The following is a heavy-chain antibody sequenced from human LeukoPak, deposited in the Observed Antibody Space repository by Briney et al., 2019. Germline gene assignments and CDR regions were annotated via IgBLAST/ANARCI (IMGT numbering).Heavy chain of an antibody. D-gene: IGHD4-11*01. CDR3: ASSLNTVIISPYYFDY. V-gene: IGHV3-11*04. CDR1: GFTFSDYY. Sequence: GGSLRLSRAASGFTFSDYYMGWIRQAPGQGLEWISYISANSITTYYADSVKGRFTISRDNARNSLSLYMNFLRAEDTAVYYCASSLNTVIISPYYFDYWGQGTLVTVSS. J-gene: IGHJ4*02. CDR2: ISANSITT.